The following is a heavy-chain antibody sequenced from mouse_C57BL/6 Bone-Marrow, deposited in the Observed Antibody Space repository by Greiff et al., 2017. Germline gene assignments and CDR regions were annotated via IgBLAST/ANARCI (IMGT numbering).Heavy chain of an antibody. J-gene: IGHJ1*03. CDR1: GYTFTDYE. V-gene: IGHV1-15*01. Sequence: QVQLKQSGAELVRPGASVTLSCKASGYTFTDYEMHWVKQTPVHGLEWTGAIDPETGGTAYNQKFKGKAILTADKSSSTAYMELRSLTSEDSAVYYCTRRMVTTYWYFDVWGTGTTVTVSS. CDR2: IDPETGGT. D-gene: IGHD2-2*01. CDR3: TRRMVTTYWYFDV.